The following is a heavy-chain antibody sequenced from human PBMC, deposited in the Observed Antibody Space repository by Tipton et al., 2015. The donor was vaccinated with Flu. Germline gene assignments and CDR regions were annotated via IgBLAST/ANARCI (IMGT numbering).Heavy chain of an antibody. V-gene: IGHV3-30*18. CDR3: AKEYRTGGLCVPGGCLGPYWSFDL. D-gene: IGHD2-15*01. Sequence: SLRLSCAASGLTFSDFGMHWVRQAPGKGLEWVAVISENGRLKFYADSLRGRFTISRDNSRSTLHLQMDSLSSDDTAVYYCAKEYRTGGLCVPGGCLGPYWSFDLWGRGTLVTVSS. J-gene: IGHJ2*01. CDR2: ISENGRLK. CDR1: GLTFSDFG.